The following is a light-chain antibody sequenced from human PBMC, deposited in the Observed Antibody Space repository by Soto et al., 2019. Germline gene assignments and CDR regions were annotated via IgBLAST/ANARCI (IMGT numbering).Light chain of an antibody. CDR3: QHYKNWPPIT. V-gene: IGKV3-15*01. CDR1: QTVNSK. CDR2: GAS. J-gene: IGKJ5*01. Sequence: EIVVTQSPATLSVSPGERVTLSCRTRQTVNSKLAWYQQQPGQAPRLLIHGASTRATDIPARFSGSGSGTEFTLTISSLQSEDFAIYYCQHYKNWPPITFGQGKRLEIK.